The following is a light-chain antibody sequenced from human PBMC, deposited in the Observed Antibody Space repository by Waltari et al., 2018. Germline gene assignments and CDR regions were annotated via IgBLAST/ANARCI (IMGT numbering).Light chain of an antibody. CDR1: QSVLYSSNNKNY. CDR3: QQYVVIPWT. CDR2: WAS. Sequence: DIVMTQSPDSLAVFLGERAIINCKSSQSVLYSSNNKNYLALYQQKPGQPPKLLIYWASTRELGVPDRFSGSGSGTDFTLTINSLQAEDVAVYYCQQYVVIPWTFGQGTKVEVK. V-gene: IGKV4-1*01. J-gene: IGKJ1*01.